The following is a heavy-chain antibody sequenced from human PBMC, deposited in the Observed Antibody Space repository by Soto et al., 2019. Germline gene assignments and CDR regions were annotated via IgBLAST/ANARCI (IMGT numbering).Heavy chain of an antibody. CDR2: IYYSGST. D-gene: IGHD2-2*02. V-gene: IGHV4-31*03. J-gene: IGHJ6*02. CDR1: GGSISSGGYY. Sequence: SKTLSLTCTVSGGSISSGGYYWSWIRQHPGKGLEWIGYIYYSGSTYYNPSLKSRVTISVDTSKNQFSLKLSSVTAADTAVYYCARARVNCSSTSCYNPIIYYYGMDVWGQGTTVTVSS. CDR3: ARARVNCSSTSCYNPIIYYYGMDV.